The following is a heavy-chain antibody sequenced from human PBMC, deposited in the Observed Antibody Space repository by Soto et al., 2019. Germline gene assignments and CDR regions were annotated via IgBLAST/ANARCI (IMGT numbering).Heavy chain of an antibody. CDR3: ARVKPYSSSWYFDY. CDR1: GGSISSYY. Sequence: SETLSLTCTVSGGSISSYYWSWIRQPPGKGLEWIGYIYYSGSTNYNPSLKCRVTISVDTSKNQFSLKLSSVTAADTAVYYCARVKPYSSSWYFDYWGQGTLVTVSS. V-gene: IGHV4-59*01. CDR2: IYYSGST. D-gene: IGHD6-13*01. J-gene: IGHJ4*02.